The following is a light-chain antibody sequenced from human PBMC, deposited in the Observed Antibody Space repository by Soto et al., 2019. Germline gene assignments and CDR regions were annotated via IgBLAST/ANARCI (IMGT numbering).Light chain of an antibody. V-gene: IGKV1-6*01. CDR3: LQDHNYPRT. CDR2: GAS. CDR1: EDIRKE. Sequence: AIQMTQSPSSLSASVGDRVTITCRASEDIRKELSWYQQKPGKAPNVLIYGASSSQSGVPSRFSGRGSGTDFTLTISSLQPEDFATYYCLQDHNYPRTFGQGTKVEVK. J-gene: IGKJ1*01.